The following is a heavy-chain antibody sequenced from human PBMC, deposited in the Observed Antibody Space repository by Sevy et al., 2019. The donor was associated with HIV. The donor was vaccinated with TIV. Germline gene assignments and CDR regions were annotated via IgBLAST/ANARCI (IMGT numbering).Heavy chain of an antibody. J-gene: IGHJ4*02. V-gene: IGHV3-7*01. CDR1: GFTFNTYW. Sequence: GGSLRLSCAASGFTFNTYWMTWVRQAPGKGLEWVANIKKDGSEKYYVDSVKGRFTMSRDNAKNSLYLQMSSLRAEDTGVYYCARVGVGSWLPHYYLDYWGQGALVTVSS. CDR2: IKKDGSEK. CDR3: ARVGVGSWLPHYYLDY. D-gene: IGHD3-3*01.